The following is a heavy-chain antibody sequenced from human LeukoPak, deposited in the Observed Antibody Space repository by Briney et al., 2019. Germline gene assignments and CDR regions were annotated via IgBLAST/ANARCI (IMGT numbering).Heavy chain of an antibody. J-gene: IGHJ4*02. Sequence: GGSLRLSCAASGFTFSSYWMSWVRQAPGKGLEWVANIKQDGSEKYYVDSVKGRFTISRDNAKNSLYLQMNSLRAEDTAVYYCARARGHYYDSSGEFDYWGQGTLVTVSS. CDR3: ARARGHYYDSSGEFDY. D-gene: IGHD3-22*01. CDR2: IKQDGSEK. CDR1: GFTFSSYW. V-gene: IGHV3-7*01.